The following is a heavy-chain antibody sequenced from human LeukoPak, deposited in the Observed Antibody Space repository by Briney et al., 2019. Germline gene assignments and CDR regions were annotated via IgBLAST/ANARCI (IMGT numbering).Heavy chain of an antibody. CDR3: ARIAGYNYVMDV. D-gene: IGHD6-13*01. CDR1: GFTFSSYA. V-gene: IGHV3-48*03. J-gene: IGHJ6*02. CDR2: ISSGGSTI. Sequence: PGGSLRLSCAASGFTFSSYAMNWVRQAPGKGLECISYISSGGSTIYYADSVKGRFTISRDNAQNSLYLQMNSLRAEDTAVYYCARIAGYNYVMDVWGQGTTVTVSS.